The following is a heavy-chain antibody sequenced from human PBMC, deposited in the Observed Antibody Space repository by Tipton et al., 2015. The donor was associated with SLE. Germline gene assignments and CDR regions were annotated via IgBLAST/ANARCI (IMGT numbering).Heavy chain of an antibody. CDR1: GYSFTSYW. D-gene: IGHD6-19*01. CDR2: IYPGDSET. J-gene: IGHJ4*02. CDR3: ARRTGWYYFDY. Sequence: QSGAEVKKPGESLKISCKVSGYSFTSYWIAWVRQMPGKGLEWMGEIYPGDSETTYSPSFQGQVTISADKSISTAYLQWNSLKASDTAMYYCARRTGWYYFDYWGQGTLVTVSS. V-gene: IGHV5-51*03.